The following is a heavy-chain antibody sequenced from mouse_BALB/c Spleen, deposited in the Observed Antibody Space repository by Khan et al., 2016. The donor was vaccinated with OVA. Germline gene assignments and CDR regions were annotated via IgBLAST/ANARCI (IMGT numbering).Heavy chain of an antibody. CDR3: ARPPYVSYVLVY. Sequence: QIQLVQSGPELKKPGETVKISCKASGYTFTNSGMNWVKQAPGKGLKWMGWINTYTGEPTYADDFKGRFAFSLATSASTAYLQINNLKSEDTATYFWARPPYVSYVLVYWGQGTSVTVSS. CDR2: INTYTGEP. J-gene: IGHJ4*01. CDR1: GYTFTNSG. V-gene: IGHV9-3-1*01. D-gene: IGHD1-1*01.